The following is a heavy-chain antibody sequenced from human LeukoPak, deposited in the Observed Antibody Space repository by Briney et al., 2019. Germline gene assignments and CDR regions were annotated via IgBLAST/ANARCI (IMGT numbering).Heavy chain of an antibody. J-gene: IGHJ6*03. CDR1: GFTFSSYA. V-gene: IGHV3-23*01. CDR3: ARVPGLAARHNYYYMDV. CDR2: ISGSGGST. Sequence: GGSLRLSCAASGFTFSSYAMSWVRQAPGKGLEWVSAISGSGGSTYYADSVKGRFTISRDNAKNSLYLQMNSLRAEDTAVYYCARVPGLAARHNYYYMDVWGKGTTVTVSS. D-gene: IGHD6-6*01.